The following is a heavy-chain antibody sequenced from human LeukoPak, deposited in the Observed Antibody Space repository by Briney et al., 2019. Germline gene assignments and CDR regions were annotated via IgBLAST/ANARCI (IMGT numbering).Heavy chain of an antibody. Sequence: SETLSLTCTVSGGSISTYYWSWIRQPPGKGLEWIAYIHYSGTSDYSSSLRSRVTISLDTSKNQFSLKLRSVTAADTAVYYCARLVDTAMVSFAFDIWGQGTMVTVSS. CDR3: ARLVDTAMVSFAFDI. J-gene: IGHJ3*02. V-gene: IGHV4-59*08. CDR2: IHYSGTS. CDR1: GGSISTYY. D-gene: IGHD5-18*01.